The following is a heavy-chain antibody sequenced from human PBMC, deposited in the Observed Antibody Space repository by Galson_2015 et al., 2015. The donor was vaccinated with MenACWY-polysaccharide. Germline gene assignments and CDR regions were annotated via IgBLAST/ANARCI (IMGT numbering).Heavy chain of an antibody. CDR2: IKKDGSEK. Sequence: SLRLSCAASGFTFSGYWMTWVRQAPGKGLEWVANIKKDGSEKYYVDSVKGRFTISIDNAKNSLYLQMHSLRAEDTAVYSCARGHYGMDVWGQGTTVTVSS. J-gene: IGHJ6*02. CDR3: ARGHYGMDV. CDR1: GFTFSGYW. V-gene: IGHV3-7*01.